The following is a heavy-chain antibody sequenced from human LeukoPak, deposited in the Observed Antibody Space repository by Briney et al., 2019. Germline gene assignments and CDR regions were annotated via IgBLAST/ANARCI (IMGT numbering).Heavy chain of an antibody. CDR1: GYGFTTYW. CDR2: IYPGDSGT. D-gene: IGHD1-1*01. Sequence: SLMIFCRGSGYGFTTYWIGWGRQMPGKGLEWMGIIYPGDSGTRYNSSLHGQVTISADKSISSAYLQWSSLEASDTVMYYCARQDDWTSGMDVWGQRTTVTVS. CDR3: ARQDDWTSGMDV. J-gene: IGHJ6*02. V-gene: IGHV5-51*01.